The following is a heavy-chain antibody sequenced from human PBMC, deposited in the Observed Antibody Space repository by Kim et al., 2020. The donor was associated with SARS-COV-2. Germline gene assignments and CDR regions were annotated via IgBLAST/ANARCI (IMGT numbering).Heavy chain of an antibody. J-gene: IGHJ5*01. CDR3: ARGNWFTWFDS. CDR2: ISDSGGTL. Sequence: GGSLRLSCAASGFTFSDYYMSWIRQAPGKGLEWVSYISDSGGTLYYADSVKGRFTISRDNARKSLYLQMNSLRAEDTAVYYCARGNWFTWFDSWGQGTLVTVST. D-gene: IGHD3-10*01. V-gene: IGHV3-11*01. CDR1: GFTFSDYY.